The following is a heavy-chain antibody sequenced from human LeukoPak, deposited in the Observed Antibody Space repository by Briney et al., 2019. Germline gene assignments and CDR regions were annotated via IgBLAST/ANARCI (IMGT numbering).Heavy chain of an antibody. D-gene: IGHD3-22*01. CDR3: ARVTGYMIEDYFDY. J-gene: IGHJ4*02. V-gene: IGHV3-53*01. CDR2: IYSGGGT. CDR1: GFTFSSYS. Sequence: PGGSLRLSCAASGFTFSSYSMNWVRQAPGKGLEWVSVIYSGGGTYYADSVKGRFTISRDNSKNTLYLQMNSLRAEDTAVYYCARVTGYMIEDYFDYWGRGTLVTVSS.